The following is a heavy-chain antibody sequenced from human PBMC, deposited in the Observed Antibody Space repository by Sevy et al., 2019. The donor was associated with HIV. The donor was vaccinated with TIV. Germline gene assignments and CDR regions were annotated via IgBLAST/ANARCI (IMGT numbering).Heavy chain of an antibody. CDR1: GFTFDDYG. CDR3: AREKSCGGDCYYFDY. V-gene: IGHV3-20*04. CDR2: IIGNGVLT. Sequence: GWSLRLSCAASGFTFDDYGMSWVRQAPGKGLEWVSAIIGNGVLTSYVESVRGRFTISRDNAKNSLYLQMNSLRADDTALYFCAREKSCGGDCYYFDYWGQGALVTVSS. J-gene: IGHJ4*02. D-gene: IGHD2-21*02.